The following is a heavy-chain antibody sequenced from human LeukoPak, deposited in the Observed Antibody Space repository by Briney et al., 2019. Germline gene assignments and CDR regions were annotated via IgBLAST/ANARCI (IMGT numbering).Heavy chain of an antibody. Sequence: SETLSLTCTVSGGSISSSSYYWGWIRQPPGKGLEWIGSIYYSGSTYYDPSLKSRVTISVDTSKNQFSLKLSSVTAADTAVYYCARGLPWYFDYWGQGTLVTVSS. CDR3: ARGLPWYFDY. CDR1: GGSISSSSYY. CDR2: IYYSGST. J-gene: IGHJ4*02. V-gene: IGHV4-39*01.